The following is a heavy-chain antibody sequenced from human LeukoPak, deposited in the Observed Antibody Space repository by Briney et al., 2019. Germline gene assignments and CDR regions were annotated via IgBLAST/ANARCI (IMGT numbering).Heavy chain of an antibody. CDR1: GGSINSFY. D-gene: IGHD6-13*01. CDR3: ARASLPGIASGNWFDP. V-gene: IGHV4-59*01. Sequence: SETLSLTCTVSGGSINSFYWSWIRQPPGKGLEWMGYIYYSGSTNYNPSLKSRVTISVDTSKNQFSLKLSSVTAADTAVYYCARASLPGIASGNWFDPWGQGTLVTVSS. CDR2: IYYSGST. J-gene: IGHJ5*02.